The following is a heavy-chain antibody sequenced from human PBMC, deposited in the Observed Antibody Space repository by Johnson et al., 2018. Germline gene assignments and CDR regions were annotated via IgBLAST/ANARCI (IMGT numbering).Heavy chain of an antibody. CDR3: AKVRTDKSPWRLNFDY. CDR2: INPPGTIT. D-gene: IGHD6-25*01. J-gene: IGHJ4*02. V-gene: IGHV3-23*04. CDR1: GFTFRNYA. Sequence: VQLVQSGGGLVQPGGSLRLSCIASGFTFRNYAMSWVRQAPGKGLEWVAGINPPGTITNYADSVRGRFTFSRDNSQNTVFLQLNSLRAADTAKYYWAKVRTDKSPWRLNFDYRGPGSLVIVSS.